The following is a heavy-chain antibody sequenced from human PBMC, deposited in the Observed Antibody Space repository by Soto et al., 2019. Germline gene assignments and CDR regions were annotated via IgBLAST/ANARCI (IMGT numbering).Heavy chain of an antibody. CDR3: VKDLLTGVDAGTFEY. J-gene: IGHJ4*02. CDR2: ISSNGGVT. Sequence: EVQLVESGGGLVQPGGSLRLSCSASGFIFSGYAMHWVRQAPGKGLEYVSAISSNGGVTYYADSVKGRFTISRDNSKNTLYRQMSSMRVGDTAVYYCVKDLLTGVDAGTFEYWGQGTLVTVSS. D-gene: IGHD1-1*01. V-gene: IGHV3-64D*08. CDR1: GFIFSGYA.